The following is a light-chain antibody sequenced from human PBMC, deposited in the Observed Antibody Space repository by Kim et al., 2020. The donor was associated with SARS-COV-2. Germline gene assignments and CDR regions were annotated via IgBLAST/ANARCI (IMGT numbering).Light chain of an antibody. J-gene: IGKJ1*01. Sequence: AFVGDRVTITCRDSQSISSWLAWYQQKPGKAPKLLIYDVSNLERGVPSRFSGSRSGTEFTLTISSLQPEDFATYYCQQYDLYPWTFGQGTKVDIK. V-gene: IGKV1-5*01. CDR3: QQYDLYPWT. CDR1: QSISSW. CDR2: DVS.